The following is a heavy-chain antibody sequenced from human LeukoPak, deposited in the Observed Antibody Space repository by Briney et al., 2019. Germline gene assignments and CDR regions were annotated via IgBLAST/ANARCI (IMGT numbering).Heavy chain of an antibody. J-gene: IGHJ4*02. CDR2: ISGDGGST. Sequence: PGGSLRLSCAAPGLNFDDYAIHWVRQAPGKGLEWVSLISGDGGSTFYADSVKGRVTISRDNAKNSLSLQMNSPRAEDTAVYYCARRSDSGWPNYFDFWGQGTLVTVSS. V-gene: IGHV3-43*02. D-gene: IGHD6-19*01. CDR3: ARRSDSGWPNYFDF. CDR1: GLNFDDYA.